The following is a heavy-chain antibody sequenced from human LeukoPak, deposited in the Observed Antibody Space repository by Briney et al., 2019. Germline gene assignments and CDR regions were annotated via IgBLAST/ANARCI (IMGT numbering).Heavy chain of an antibody. D-gene: IGHD3-22*01. Sequence: ASLKLSCAASGYAFTGYYMHWVRQAPGQGLEWMGWINPNGSDTKCAHTFQGRVTMTRDTSINTAYMKLSRLRSDDTAVYYCARYSAVYDSSGYFLHAFDIWGQGTMVTVSS. J-gene: IGHJ3*02. V-gene: IGHV1-2*02. CDR1: GYAFTGYY. CDR3: ARYSAVYDSSGYFLHAFDI. CDR2: INPNGSDT.